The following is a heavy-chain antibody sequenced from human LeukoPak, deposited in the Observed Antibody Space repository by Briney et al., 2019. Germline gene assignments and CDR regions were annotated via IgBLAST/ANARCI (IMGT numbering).Heavy chain of an antibody. CDR3: ARNERGDILTGYYPNWYFDL. CDR1: GGSISSSSHY. Sequence: SETLSLTCTVSGGSISSSSHYWGWIRQPPGKGLEWIGSIYYSGSTYYNPSLKSRVTISVDTSKNQFSLKLSSVTAADTAVYYCARNERGDILTGYYPNWYFDLWGRGTLVTVSS. CDR2: IYYSGST. J-gene: IGHJ2*01. V-gene: IGHV4-39*01. D-gene: IGHD3-9*01.